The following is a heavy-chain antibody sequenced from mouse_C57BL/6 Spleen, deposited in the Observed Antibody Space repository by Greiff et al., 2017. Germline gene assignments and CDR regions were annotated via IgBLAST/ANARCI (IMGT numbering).Heavy chain of an antibody. V-gene: IGHV1-64*01. Sequence: QVQLQQLGAELVKPGASVKLSCKASGYTFTSYWMHWVKQRPGQGLEWIGMIHPNSGSTNYNEKFKSKATLTVDKSSSTAYMQLSSLTSEDSAVYYCARTSYYYGSSYWYFDVWGTGTTVTVSS. D-gene: IGHD1-1*01. CDR2: IHPNSGST. CDR3: ARTSYYYGSSYWYFDV. CDR1: GYTFTSYW. J-gene: IGHJ1*03.